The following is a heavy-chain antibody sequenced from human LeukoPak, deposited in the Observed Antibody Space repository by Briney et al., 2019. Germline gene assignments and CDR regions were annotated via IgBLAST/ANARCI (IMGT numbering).Heavy chain of an antibody. D-gene: IGHD3-10*01. CDR2: IIPIFGTA. CDR3: AREWFGDPPPFDP. J-gene: IGHJ5*02. Sequence: GASVKVSCKASGGTFSSYAISWVRQAPGQGLEWMGGIIPIFGTANYAQKFQGRVTITTDESTSTVYMELSSLRSEDTAVYYCAREWFGDPPPFDPWGQGTLVTVSS. V-gene: IGHV1-69*05. CDR1: GGTFSSYA.